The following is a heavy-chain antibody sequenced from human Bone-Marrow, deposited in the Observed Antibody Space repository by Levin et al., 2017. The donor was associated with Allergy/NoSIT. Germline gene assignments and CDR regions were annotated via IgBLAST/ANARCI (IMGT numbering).Heavy chain of an antibody. CDR2: LSWNSGSI. J-gene: IGHJ4*02. D-gene: IGHD3-16*01. CDR3: VKDYSHDYVWGGYRYLDQ. V-gene: IGHV3-9*01. Sequence: PGGSLRLSCAASGFTFEDYAMHWVRQVPGKGLEWVSGLSWNSGSIAYADSVRGRFTISRDNAKKSLYLQMNSLRAEDTAFYYCVKDYSHDYVWGGYRYLDQWGQGTLVTVSS. CDR1: GFTFEDYA.